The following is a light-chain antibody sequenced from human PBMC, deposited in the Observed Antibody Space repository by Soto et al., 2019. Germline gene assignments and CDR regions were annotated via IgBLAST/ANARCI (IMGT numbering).Light chain of an antibody. CDR2: DAS. J-gene: IGKJ1*01. Sequence: DIQMTQSPSTLSASVGYRVTITCRASQTIFNWLAWYQRKPGRAPNLLIYDASSLQSGVPSTFSGSGSGTEFTLTISSLQPGDFATYYCQQYNSYHWTFGQGTKVDIK. CDR1: QTIFNW. CDR3: QQYNSYHWT. V-gene: IGKV1-5*01.